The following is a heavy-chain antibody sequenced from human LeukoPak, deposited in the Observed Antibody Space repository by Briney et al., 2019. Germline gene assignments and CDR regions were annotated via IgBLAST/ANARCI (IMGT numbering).Heavy chain of an antibody. Sequence: SETLSLTCTVSGGSISSYYWSWIRQPPGKGLEWIGYIYYSGSTNYNPFLKSRVTISVDTSKNQFSLKLSSVTAADTAVYYCARQVCSGGSCFENWFDPWGQGTLVTVSS. J-gene: IGHJ5*02. CDR2: IYYSGST. CDR3: ARQVCSGGSCFENWFDP. D-gene: IGHD2-15*01. V-gene: IGHV4-59*08. CDR1: GGSISSYY.